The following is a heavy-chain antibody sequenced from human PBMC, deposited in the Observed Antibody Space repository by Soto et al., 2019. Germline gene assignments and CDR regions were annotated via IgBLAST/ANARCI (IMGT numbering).Heavy chain of an antibody. CDR3: ARDPTRGGVVPQDYGVDV. J-gene: IGHJ6*02. D-gene: IGHD3-3*01. CDR1: GGGFNNYA. V-gene: IGHV1-69*01. CDR2: IIPMFGTA. Sequence: QVQLVQSGAEVKKPASSVKVSCQASGGGFNNYAISWVRQAPGQGLEWMGGIIPMFGTANYAEKFRDRVTITADASTRTAYMELSSLRSEDTAIYYCARDPTRGGVVPQDYGVDVWGQGTAVTVSS.